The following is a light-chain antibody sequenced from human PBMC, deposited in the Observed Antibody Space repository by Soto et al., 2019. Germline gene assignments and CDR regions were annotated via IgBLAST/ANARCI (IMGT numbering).Light chain of an antibody. CDR1: QSVSSSY. CDR2: GAS. CDR3: QQYGSSPPVYT. J-gene: IGKJ2*01. V-gene: IGKV3-20*01. Sequence: EIVLTQSPGTLSLSPGERATLSCRASQSVSSSYLAWYQQKPGQAPRLLIYGASSRATGIPDRFSGSGSGTDFTFTISRLEPEDFELYYCQQYGSSPPVYTFGQGTKLEIK.